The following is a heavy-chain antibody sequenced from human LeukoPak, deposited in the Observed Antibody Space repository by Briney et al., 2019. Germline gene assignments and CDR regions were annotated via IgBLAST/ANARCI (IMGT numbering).Heavy chain of an antibody. V-gene: IGHV4-39*01. CDR3: ARQVTTVVTPLGFDY. CDR1: GGSISSSSYY. CDR2: IYYSGST. D-gene: IGHD4-23*01. Sequence: KTSETLSLTCTVSGGSISSSSYYWGWIRQPPGKGLEWIGRIYYSGSTYYNPSLKSRVTISVDTSKNQFSLKLSSVTAADTAVYYCARQVTTVVTPLGFDYWGQGTLVTVSS. J-gene: IGHJ4*02.